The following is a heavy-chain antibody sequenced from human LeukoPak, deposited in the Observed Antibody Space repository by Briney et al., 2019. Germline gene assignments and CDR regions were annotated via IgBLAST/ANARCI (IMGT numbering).Heavy chain of an antibody. CDR1: GFTFGDYA. CDR3: ATAVAGTGIIDY. V-gene: IGHV3-53*01. J-gene: IGHJ4*02. Sequence: GGSLRLSCTASGFTFGDYAMSWFRQAPGKGLEWVSVIYSGGSTYYADSVKGRFTISRDNSKNTLYLQMNSLRAEDTAVYYCATAVAGTGIIDYWGQGTLVTVSS. D-gene: IGHD6-19*01. CDR2: IYSGGST.